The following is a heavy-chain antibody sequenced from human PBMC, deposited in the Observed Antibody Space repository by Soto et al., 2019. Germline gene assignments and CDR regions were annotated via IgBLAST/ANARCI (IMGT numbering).Heavy chain of an antibody. Sequence: PGGSLRLSCAASGFTFSSYAMHWVRQAPGKGLEWVAVISYDGSNKYYADPVKGRFTISRDNSKNTLYLQMNSLRAEGTAVYYCAREGGDYYDSSVMAYWGQGTLVTVSS. J-gene: IGHJ4*02. V-gene: IGHV3-30-3*01. D-gene: IGHD3-22*01. CDR2: ISYDGSNK. CDR3: AREGGDYYDSSVMAY. CDR1: GFTFSSYA.